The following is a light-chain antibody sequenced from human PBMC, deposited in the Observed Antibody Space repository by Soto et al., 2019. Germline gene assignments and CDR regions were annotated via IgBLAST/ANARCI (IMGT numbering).Light chain of an antibody. J-gene: IGKJ4*01. CDR1: QNFGND. CDR3: QQRSKWPPT. V-gene: IGKV3-11*01. CDR2: SAS. Sequence: VLTQSPATLPLAPGERATLSCRASQNFGNDLVWYHQKLGQAPRLLIYSASNRATGIPARFSGSGSGTDFTLTISSLEPEDFAAYYCQQRSKWPPTFGGGNQVAI.